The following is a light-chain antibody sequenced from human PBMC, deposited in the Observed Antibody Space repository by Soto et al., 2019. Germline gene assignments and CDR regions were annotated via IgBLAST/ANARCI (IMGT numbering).Light chain of an antibody. Sequence: EIVLTQSPATLSLSPGERATLSCRASQSVNIYSAWYQQKPGQAPRLLIYDASNRATGIPARFSGSGSETDFTLTISSLEPEDFAVYYCQQRRSWPITFGQGTRLEIK. CDR2: DAS. J-gene: IGKJ5*01. V-gene: IGKV3-11*01. CDR1: QSVNIY. CDR3: QQRRSWPIT.